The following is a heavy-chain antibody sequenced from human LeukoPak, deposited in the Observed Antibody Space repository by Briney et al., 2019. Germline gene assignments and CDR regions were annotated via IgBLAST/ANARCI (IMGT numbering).Heavy chain of an antibody. Sequence: SQTPSLTCVISGDSVSSKSAAWNWIRQSPSRGLEWLGRTYYRSKWFNDYAVSVKGRITINPDTSKNQFSLQLNSVTPEDTAVYFCARTSGYFDYWGQGTLVTVSS. CDR3: ARTSGYFDY. CDR2: TYYRSKWFN. D-gene: IGHD6-19*01. V-gene: IGHV6-1*01. J-gene: IGHJ4*02. CDR1: GDSVSSKSAA.